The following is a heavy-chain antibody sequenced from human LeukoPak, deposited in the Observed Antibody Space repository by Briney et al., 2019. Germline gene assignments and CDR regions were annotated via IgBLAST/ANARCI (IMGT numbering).Heavy chain of an antibody. Sequence: SETLSLTCAVYGGSFSGYYWSWIRRPPGKGLEWIGEINHSGSTNYNPSLKSRVTISVDTSKNQFSLKLSSVTAADTAVYYCARGLRSGYYPYYYYYMDVWGKGTTVTVSS. CDR3: ARGLRSGYYPYYYYYMDV. CDR1: GGSFSGYY. J-gene: IGHJ6*03. CDR2: INHSGST. D-gene: IGHD3-3*01. V-gene: IGHV4-34*01.